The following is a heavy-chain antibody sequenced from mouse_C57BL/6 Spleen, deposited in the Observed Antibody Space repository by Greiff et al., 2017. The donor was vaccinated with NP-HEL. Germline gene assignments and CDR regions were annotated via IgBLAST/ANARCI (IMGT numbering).Heavy chain of an antibody. CDR3: ARHEGYYGSSLYWYFDV. J-gene: IGHJ1*03. Sequence: EVKLVESGGDLVKPGGSLKLSCAASGFTFSSYGMSWVRQTPDKRLEWVATISSGGSYTYYPDSVKGRFTISRDNAKNTLYLQMSSLKSEDTAMYYCARHEGYYGSSLYWYFDVWGTGTTVTVSS. CDR1: GFTFSSYG. D-gene: IGHD1-1*01. V-gene: IGHV5-6*01. CDR2: ISSGGSYT.